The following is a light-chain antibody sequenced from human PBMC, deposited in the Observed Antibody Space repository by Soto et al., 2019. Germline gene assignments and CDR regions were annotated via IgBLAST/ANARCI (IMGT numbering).Light chain of an antibody. CDR3: QQYNNWPLLT. CDR2: GAS. J-gene: IGKJ1*01. V-gene: IGKV3-15*01. CDR1: QSVSSN. Sequence: EIVMTQSPATLSVSPGERATLSCRASQSVSSNLAWYQQKPGQAPRLLIYGASTRATGIPVRFSGSGSGTEFTLTISSLQSEDFAVYYCQQYNNWPLLTFGQVTKVEIK.